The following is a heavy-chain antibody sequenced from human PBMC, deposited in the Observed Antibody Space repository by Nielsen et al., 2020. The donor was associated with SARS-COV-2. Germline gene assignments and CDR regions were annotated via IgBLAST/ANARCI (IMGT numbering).Heavy chain of an antibody. CDR1: GFTFSNAW. CDR3: ARETVDYTSSFVDC. CDR2: IKSKTDGGTT. D-gene: IGHD4-11*01. Sequence: ETLSLTCAASGFTFSNAWMSWVRQAPGKGLEWVGRIKSKTDGGTTDYAAPVKGRFTISRDDSKNTLYLQMNSLKPEDTAVYYCARETVDYTSSFVDCWGQGILVTVSS. V-gene: IGHV3-15*01. J-gene: IGHJ4*02.